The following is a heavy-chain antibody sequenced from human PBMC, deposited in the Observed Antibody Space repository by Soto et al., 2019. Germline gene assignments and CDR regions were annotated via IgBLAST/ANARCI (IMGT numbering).Heavy chain of an antibody. CDR3: ARDRRGTAMGFDY. V-gene: IGHV1-69*01. Sequence: QVQLVQSGAEVKKPGSSVKVSCKASGCTFSSYAISWVRQAPGQVLEWMGGIIPIFGTANYAQKFQGRVTITADESTSTAYMELSSLRSDDTAVYYCARDRRGTAMGFDYWGQGTLVTVSS. CDR1: GCTFSSYA. CDR2: IIPIFGTA. J-gene: IGHJ4*02. D-gene: IGHD5-18*01.